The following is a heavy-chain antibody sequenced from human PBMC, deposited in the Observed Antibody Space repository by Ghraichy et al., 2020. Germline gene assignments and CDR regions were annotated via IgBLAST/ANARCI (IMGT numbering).Heavy chain of an antibody. CDR3: QGAGTGSGFDY. D-gene: IGHD6-19*01. CDR1: GFTFSSYA. CDR2: ISYDGSNK. Sequence: GGSLRLSCAASGFTFSSYAMHWVRQAPGKGLEWVAVISYDGSNKYYADSVKGRFTISRDNSKNTLYLQMNSLRAEDTAVYYCQGAGTGSGFDYWGQGTLVTVSS. J-gene: IGHJ4*02. V-gene: IGHV3-30-3*01.